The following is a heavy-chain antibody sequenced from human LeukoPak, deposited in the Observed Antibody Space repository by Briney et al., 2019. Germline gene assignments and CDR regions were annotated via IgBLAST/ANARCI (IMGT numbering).Heavy chain of an antibody. J-gene: IGHJ4*02. V-gene: IGHV4-59*08. D-gene: IGHD5-24*01. CDR3: ARRRRDGYNSSFDY. CDR1: GGSISSYY. Sequence: PSETLSLTCTVSGGSISSYYWSWIRQPPGKGLEWIGYIYYSGSTNYNPSLKSRVTISVDTSKNQFSLKLSSVTAADTAVYYCARRRRDGYNSSFDYWGQGTLVTVSS. CDR2: IYYSGST.